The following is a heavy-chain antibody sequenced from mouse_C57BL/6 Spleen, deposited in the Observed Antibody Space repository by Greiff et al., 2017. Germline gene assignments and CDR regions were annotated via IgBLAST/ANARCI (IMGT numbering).Heavy chain of an antibody. V-gene: IGHV1-55*01. CDR3: ARTDSSYEGDAMDY. J-gene: IGHJ4*01. D-gene: IGHD1-1*01. Sequence: QVQLQQPGAELVKPGASVKMSCKASGYTFTSYWITWVKQRPGQGLEWIGDIYPGSGSTNYHEKFKSKATLTVDTSSSTAYMQLSSLTSEDSAVYYCARTDSSYEGDAMDYWGQGTSVTVSS. CDR2: IYPGSGST. CDR1: GYTFTSYW.